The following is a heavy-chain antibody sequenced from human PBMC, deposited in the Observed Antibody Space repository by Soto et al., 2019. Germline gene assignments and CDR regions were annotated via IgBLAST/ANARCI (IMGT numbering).Heavy chain of an antibody. CDR3: ARERPDGSRLDP. J-gene: IGHJ5*02. CDR2: IYYSGST. D-gene: IGHD6-13*01. V-gene: IGHV4-30-4*01. CDR1: GGSISSGDYY. Sequence: SETLSLTCTVSGGSISSGDYYWSWIRQPPGKGLEWIGYIYYSGSTHYNPSLKSRVTISVDTSKNQFSLKLSSVTAADTAVYYCARERPDGSRLDPWGQGTLVTVSS.